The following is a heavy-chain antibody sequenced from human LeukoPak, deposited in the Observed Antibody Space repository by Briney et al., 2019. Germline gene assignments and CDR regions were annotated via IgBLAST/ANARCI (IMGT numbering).Heavy chain of an antibody. J-gene: IGHJ4*02. CDR3: AREDSSETTALDY. Sequence: GGSLRLSCAASGFTFSSYGMHWVRQAPGKGLEWVAVIWYDGSNKYYADSVKGRFTISRDNSKNTLYLQMNSLRAEDTAVYYCAREDSSETTALDYWGQETLVTVSS. CDR1: GFTFSSYG. CDR2: IWYDGSNK. D-gene: IGHD4-11*01. V-gene: IGHV3-33*01.